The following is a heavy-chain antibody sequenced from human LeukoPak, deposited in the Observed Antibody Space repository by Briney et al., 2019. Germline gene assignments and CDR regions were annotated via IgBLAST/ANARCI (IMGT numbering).Heavy chain of an antibody. CDR3: ARDLYSSRTNDAFVI. CDR2: IYRGGNT. Sequence: GGSLRLSCAASGFTVSTNYMSWVRQAPGKGLEWVSVIYRGGNTYYADSVKGRFTISRDNSKNTLYLQMNSLRAEDTAVYYCARDLYSSRTNDAFVIWGQGTMVTVSS. CDR1: GFTVSTNY. J-gene: IGHJ3*02. V-gene: IGHV3-53*01. D-gene: IGHD6-13*01.